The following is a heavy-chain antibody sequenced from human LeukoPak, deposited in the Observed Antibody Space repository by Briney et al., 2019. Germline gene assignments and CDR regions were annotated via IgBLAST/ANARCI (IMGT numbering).Heavy chain of an antibody. CDR1: GYTFTGYY. CDR3: ARGSVGVHDYYYCMDV. D-gene: IGHD3-10*01. V-gene: IGHV1-2*02. CDR2: INPNSGGT. J-gene: IGHJ6*03. Sequence: ASVKVSCKASGYTFTGYYMHWVRQAPGQGLEWMGWINPNSGGTNYAQKFQGRVTMTRDTSISTAYMELSRLRSDDTAVYYCARGSVGVHDYYYCMDVWGKGTTVTVSS.